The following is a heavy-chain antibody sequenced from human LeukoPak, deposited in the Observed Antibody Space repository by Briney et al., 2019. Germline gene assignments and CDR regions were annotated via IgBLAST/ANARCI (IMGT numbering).Heavy chain of an antibody. CDR1: RFSLSSYS. Sequence: PGGSLRLSCAASRFSLSSYSINWVRQAPGKGLEWVSYISSNSGTIYYADSVKGRFTISRDNAKNSLYLQINSRRAEDTAVCYCAPFVVRGYWGQGTLVTVSS. V-gene: IGHV3-48*01. CDR2: ISSNSGTI. J-gene: IGHJ4*02. D-gene: IGHD2-15*01. CDR3: APFVVRGY.